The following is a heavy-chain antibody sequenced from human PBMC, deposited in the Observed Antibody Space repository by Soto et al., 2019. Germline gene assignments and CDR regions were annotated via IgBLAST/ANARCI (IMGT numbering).Heavy chain of an antibody. J-gene: IGHJ5*02. V-gene: IGHV1-69*04. Sequence: SVKVSCKASGGTFSSYTISWVRQAPGQGLEWMGRIIPILGIANYAQKFQGRVTITADKSTSTAYMELSSLRSEDTAVYYCARDSNPRIAVAGYNWFDPWGQGTLVTAPQ. CDR2: IIPILGIA. CDR3: ARDSNPRIAVAGYNWFDP. D-gene: IGHD6-19*01. CDR1: GGTFSSYT.